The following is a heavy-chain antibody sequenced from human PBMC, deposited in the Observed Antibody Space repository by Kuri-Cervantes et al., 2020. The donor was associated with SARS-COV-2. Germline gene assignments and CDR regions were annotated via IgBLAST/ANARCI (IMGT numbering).Heavy chain of an antibody. CDR2: INPNSGGT. J-gene: IGHJ4*02. Sequence: ASVKVSCKASGYTFTSYGISWVRQAPGQGLGWMGWINPNSGGTNYAQKFQGRVTMTRDTYISTAYMELSRLRSDDTAVYYCAVIMVQGVIILDYWGQGTLVTVSS. D-gene: IGHD3-10*01. V-gene: IGHV1-2*02. CDR3: AVIMVQGVIILDY. CDR1: GYTFTSYG.